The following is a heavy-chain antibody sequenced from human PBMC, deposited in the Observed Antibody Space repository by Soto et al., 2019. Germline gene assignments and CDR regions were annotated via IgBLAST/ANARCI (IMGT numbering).Heavy chain of an antibody. CDR2: ITTDGRTT. V-gene: IGHV3-74*01. D-gene: IGHD6-19*01. J-gene: IGHJ4*02. Sequence: GGSLRLSCAASGFTFSSYWMHWVRQAPGKGLVWVSRITTDGRTTVYADSVKGRFTISRDNAKNTLYLEMNSLRGEDTAVYYCARWRVAMANTYVGFDYWGQGTLVTVSS. CDR3: ARWRVAMANTYVGFDY. CDR1: GFTFSSYW.